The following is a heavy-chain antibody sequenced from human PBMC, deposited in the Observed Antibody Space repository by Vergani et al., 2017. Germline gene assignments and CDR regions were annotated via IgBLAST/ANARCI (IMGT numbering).Heavy chain of an antibody. CDR1: EYSFGNYW. J-gene: IGHJ4*02. CDR2: IYPADSDT. V-gene: IGHV5-51*01. CDR3: ARHTTYTDS. D-gene: IGHD1-1*01. Sequence: EVELVQSGPEMRKPGESLKISCKGSEYSFGNYWIGWVRQMPGKGLEWMGIIYPADSDTRYSPSFQGKVTISAYKSISTAFLQWDSLKASDTALYYCARHTTYTDSWGQGTLVTVSS.